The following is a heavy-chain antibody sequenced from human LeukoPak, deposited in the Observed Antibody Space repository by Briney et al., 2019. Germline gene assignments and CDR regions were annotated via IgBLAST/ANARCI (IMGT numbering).Heavy chain of an antibody. Sequence: GGSLRLSCEASGFTFDDYAMHWVRQAPGKGLEWVAVISYDGSNKDYADSVKGRFTISRDNSKNTLYLQMNSLRAEDTAVYYCARSAQGDIYFEWSPGFYYWGQGTLITVSS. V-gene: IGHV3-30*04. CDR2: ISYDGSNK. CDR1: GFTFDDYA. D-gene: IGHD3-9*01. CDR3: ARSAQGDIYFEWSPGFYY. J-gene: IGHJ4*02.